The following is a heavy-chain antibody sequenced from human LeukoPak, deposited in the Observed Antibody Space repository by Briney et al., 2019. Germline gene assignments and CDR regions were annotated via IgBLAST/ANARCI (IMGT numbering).Heavy chain of an antibody. CDR3: ATETIVPAAPYYYYGMDV. D-gene: IGHD2-2*01. Sequence: ASVKVSCKVSGHTLTELSMHWVRQAPGKGLEWMGGFDPEDGETIYAQKFQGRVTMTEDTSTDTAYMELSSLRSEDTAVYYCATETIVPAAPYYYYGMDVWGQGTTVTVSS. CDR2: FDPEDGET. CDR1: GHTLTELS. J-gene: IGHJ6*02. V-gene: IGHV1-24*01.